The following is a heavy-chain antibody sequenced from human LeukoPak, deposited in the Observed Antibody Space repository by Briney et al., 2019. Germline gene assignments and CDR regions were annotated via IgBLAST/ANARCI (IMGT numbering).Heavy chain of an antibody. CDR1: GFTFSSYA. V-gene: IGHV3-23*01. J-gene: IGHJ4*02. CDR3: AKDLITMIIPGVCLDY. CDR2: ISGSGGST. Sequence: PGGSLRLSCAASGFTFSSYAMSWVRQAPGKGLEWVSAISGSGGSTYYADSVKGRFTISRDNSKNTLYLQMNSLRAEDTAVYYCAKDLITMIIPGVCLDYWGQGTLVTVSS. D-gene: IGHD3-22*01.